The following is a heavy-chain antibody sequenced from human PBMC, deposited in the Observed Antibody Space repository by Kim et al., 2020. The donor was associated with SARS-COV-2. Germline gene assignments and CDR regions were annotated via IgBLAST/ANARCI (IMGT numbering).Heavy chain of an antibody. V-gene: IGHV4-31*03. CDR2: IYYSGST. CDR1: GGSISSGGYY. D-gene: IGHD6-19*01. Sequence: SETLSLTCTVSGGSISSGGYYWSWIRQHPGKGLEWIGYIYYSGSTYYNPSLKSRVTISVDTSKNQFSLKLSSVTAADTAVYYCARDLEYSSGWTRRYFDYWGQGTLVTVSS. J-gene: IGHJ4*02. CDR3: ARDLEYSSGWTRRYFDY.